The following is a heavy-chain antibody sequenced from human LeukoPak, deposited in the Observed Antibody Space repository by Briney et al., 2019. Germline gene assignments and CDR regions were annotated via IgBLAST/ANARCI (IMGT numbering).Heavy chain of an antibody. CDR1: GCTFSSYW. J-gene: IGHJ4*02. Sequence: GGSLRLSCASSGCTFSSYWMHWVRQAPGKGLLWVSRINSDGTTTTYADSVKGRFTISRDNAKNTLYLQMSSLRADDTAVYYCARGQATYHDYWGQGTLVSVSS. CDR3: ARGQATYHDY. CDR2: INSDGTTT. V-gene: IGHV3-74*01.